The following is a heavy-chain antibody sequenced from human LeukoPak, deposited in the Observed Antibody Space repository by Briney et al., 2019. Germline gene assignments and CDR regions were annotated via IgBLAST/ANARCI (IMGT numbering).Heavy chain of an antibody. V-gene: IGHV4-61*09. J-gene: IGHJ3*01. CDR3: AVRKIGYLLDL. CDR2: ILTRGST. D-gene: IGHD5-12*01. CDR1: VGSFSSESYL. Sequence: TSQTLSLTCTLSVGSFSSESYLSSWVRQPPGKRLEWVGHILTRGSTNHNPSLRRRVTISVDTSKNTFSLEMISVTAADTAFYYCAVRKIGYLLDLWGQGTMVTVSS.